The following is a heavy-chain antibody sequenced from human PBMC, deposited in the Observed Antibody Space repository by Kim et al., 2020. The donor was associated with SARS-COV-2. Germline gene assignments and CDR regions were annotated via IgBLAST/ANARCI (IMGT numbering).Heavy chain of an antibody. V-gene: IGHV4-31*02. CDR3: ARGGTIFGVVNRFDY. J-gene: IGHJ4*02. D-gene: IGHD3-3*01. Sequence: QSLKSRVTISVDTSKNQFSLKLSSVTAADTAVYYCARGGTIFGVVNRFDYWGQGTLVTVSS.